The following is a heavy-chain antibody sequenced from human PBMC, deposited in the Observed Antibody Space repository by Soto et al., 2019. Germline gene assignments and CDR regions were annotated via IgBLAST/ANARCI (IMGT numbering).Heavy chain of an antibody. V-gene: IGHV3-48*03. CDR2: ISKSGSII. CDR3: ASVMLRFSYGIDV. J-gene: IGHJ6*02. CDR1: GLTFSSYE. D-gene: IGHD3-3*01. Sequence: GGSLRLSCAASGLTFSSYEMHWVRQAPGKGLEWVSYISKSGSIIYYTDSVKGGFTISRDNAKNLLYLEMNSLRAEDSAVYFCASVMLRFSYGIDVWGQGTTVTVSS.